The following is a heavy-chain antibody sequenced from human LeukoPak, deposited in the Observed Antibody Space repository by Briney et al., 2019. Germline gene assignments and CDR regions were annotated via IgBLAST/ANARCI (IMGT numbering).Heavy chain of an antibody. D-gene: IGHD6-13*01. V-gene: IGHV4-34*01. CDR3: ARQEVDEGSGWYTDY. CDR1: GGSFSGYY. CDR2: INHSGST. Sequence: SETLSLTCAVYGGSFSGYYWSWIRQPPGKGLEWIGEINHSGSTNYNPSLKSRVTISVDTSKNQFSLKLSSVTAADTAVYYCARQEVDEGSGWYTDYWGQGTLVTVSS. J-gene: IGHJ4*02.